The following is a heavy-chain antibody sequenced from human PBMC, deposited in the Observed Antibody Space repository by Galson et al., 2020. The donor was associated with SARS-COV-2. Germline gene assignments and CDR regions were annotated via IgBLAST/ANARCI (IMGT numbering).Heavy chain of an antibody. J-gene: IGHJ5*02. CDR2: IYYSGST. Sequence: SQTLSLTCTVSGGPISSGGYYWSWIRQHPGTGLEWIGYIYYSGSTYYNPSLKSRVTISVDTSKNQFSLKLSSVTAADTAVYYCARSQAVDWVQGEFNWFDPWGQGTLVTVSS. V-gene: IGHV4-31*03. D-gene: IGHD3-10*01. CDR1: GGPISSGGYY. CDR3: ARSQAVDWVQGEFNWFDP.